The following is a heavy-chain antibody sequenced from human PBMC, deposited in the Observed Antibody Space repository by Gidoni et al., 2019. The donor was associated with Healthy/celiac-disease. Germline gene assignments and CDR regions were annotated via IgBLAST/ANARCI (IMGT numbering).Heavy chain of an antibody. J-gene: IGHJ4*02. CDR3: AREGYCTGGVCYMYIFDY. Sequence: QVQLVQSGAEVKKPGASVKVSCKASGYTFPSYGISWVRQAPGQGLEWMGWISAYNGNTNYAQKLQGRVTMTTDTSTSTAYMELRSLRSDDTAVYYCAREGYCTGGVCYMYIFDYWGQGTLVTVSS. CDR1: GYTFPSYG. D-gene: IGHD2-8*02. V-gene: IGHV1-18*01. CDR2: ISAYNGNT.